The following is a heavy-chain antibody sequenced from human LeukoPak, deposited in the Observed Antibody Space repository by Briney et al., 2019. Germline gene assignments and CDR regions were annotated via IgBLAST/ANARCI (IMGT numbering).Heavy chain of an antibody. CDR2: ISSSSSII. CDR1: GFTFSSYN. V-gene: IGHV3-48*01. Sequence: PGRSLRLSCAASGFTFSSYNINWVRQAPGKGLEWVSYISSSSSIIYYADSVTGRFTISRDNAKNSLYLQMNSLRAEDTAVYYCARDLTVPTSMDVWGKGTTVTVSS. D-gene: IGHD2-2*01. CDR3: ARDLTVPTSMDV. J-gene: IGHJ6*04.